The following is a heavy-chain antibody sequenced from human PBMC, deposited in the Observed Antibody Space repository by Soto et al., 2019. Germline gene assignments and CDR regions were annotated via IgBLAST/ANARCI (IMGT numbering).Heavy chain of an antibody. V-gene: IGHV3-30*04. CDR1: KFTFRTYV. Sequence: QVQLVESGGGVVQPERSQRLSCAASKFTFRTYVMHWVRQAPGKGLEWVALISFDGRNKYYADSVKGRLTISRDNSKNTMYLQMNSLRPEDTAVYYCAREMIPMIMGGMSAMDVWGQGTTVTVSS. CDR2: ISFDGRNK. D-gene: IGHD3-22*01. CDR3: AREMIPMIMGGMSAMDV. J-gene: IGHJ6*02.